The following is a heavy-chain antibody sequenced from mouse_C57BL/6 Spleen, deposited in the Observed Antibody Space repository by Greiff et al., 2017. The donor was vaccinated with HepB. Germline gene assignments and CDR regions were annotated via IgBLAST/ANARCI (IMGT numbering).Heavy chain of an antibody. V-gene: IGHV1-69*01. J-gene: IGHJ4*01. Sequence: QVQLQQPGAELVMPGASVKLSCKASGYTFTSYWMHWVKQRPGQGLEWIGEIDPSDSYTNYNQKFKGKSTLTVDKSSSTAYMQLSSLTSEDSAVYYCARRVITTVVGHYYAMDYWGQGTSVTVSS. CDR3: ARRVITTVVGHYYAMDY. CDR2: IDPSDSYT. CDR1: GYTFTSYW. D-gene: IGHD1-1*01.